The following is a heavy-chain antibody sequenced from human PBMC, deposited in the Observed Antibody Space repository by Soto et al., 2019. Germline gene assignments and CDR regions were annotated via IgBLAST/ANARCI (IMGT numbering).Heavy chain of an antibody. CDR2: IIPIFGTA. CDR3: ARASITGTTFSNPPLDAFDI. V-gene: IGHV1-69*13. Sequence: SVKVSCKASGGTFSSYAISWVRQAPGQGLEWMGGIIPIFGTANYAQKFQGRVTITADESTSTAYMELSSLRSEDTAVYYCARASITGTTFSNPPLDAFDIWGQGTMVTVS. J-gene: IGHJ3*02. CDR1: GGTFSSYA. D-gene: IGHD1-7*01.